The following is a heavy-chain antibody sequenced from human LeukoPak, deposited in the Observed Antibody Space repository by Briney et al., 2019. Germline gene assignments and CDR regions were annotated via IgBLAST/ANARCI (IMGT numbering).Heavy chain of an antibody. CDR1: GGSLTSDYYY. D-gene: IGHD2-21*02. J-gene: IGHJ6*03. Sequence: SETLSLTCTVSGGSLTSDYYYWNWIRQPAGKGLEWIGRIYSSGSTNYNPSLKSRVTISVDTSKNQFSLKLSSVTAADTAVYYCANMYGRDPGYYYYYYMDVWGKGTTVTVSS. V-gene: IGHV4-61*02. CDR2: IYSSGST. CDR3: ANMYGRDPGYYYYYYMDV.